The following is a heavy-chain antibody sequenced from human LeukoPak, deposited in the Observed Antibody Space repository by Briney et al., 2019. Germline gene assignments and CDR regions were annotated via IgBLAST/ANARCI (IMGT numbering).Heavy chain of an antibody. J-gene: IGHJ4*02. V-gene: IGHV3-23*01. CDR1: GFTFSSYA. D-gene: IGHD5-12*01. CDR3: ARGPSGYHNT. CDR2: ISGTGGRT. Sequence: GGSLRLSCAASGFTFSSYAMNWVRQAPGKGLEWVSVISGTGGRTYYADSVKGRFTISRDNSKNTLYLQMNSLRAEDTAVYYCARGPSGYHNTGGQGTLVTVSS.